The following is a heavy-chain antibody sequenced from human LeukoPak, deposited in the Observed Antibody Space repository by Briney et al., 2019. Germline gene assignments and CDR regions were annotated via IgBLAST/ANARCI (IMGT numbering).Heavy chain of an antibody. J-gene: IGHJ3*01. V-gene: IGHV3-23*01. CDR3: ANRGTKWLPPPTDAFDV. CDR1: GFSFSSHA. CDR2: ISSGGGTT. D-gene: IGHD2-8*01. Sequence: GGTLRLSCAASGFSFSSHAMSWVRQAPGKGLQWVSTISSGGGTTYYGDSVKGRFTISRDNSKNTLYLQMNSLRVDDTAIYYCANRGTKWLPPPTDAFDVWGQGTMVTVSS.